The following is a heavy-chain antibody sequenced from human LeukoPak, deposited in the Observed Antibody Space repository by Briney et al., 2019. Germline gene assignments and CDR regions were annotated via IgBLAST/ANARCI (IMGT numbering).Heavy chain of an antibody. CDR2: IKQDGREK. J-gene: IGHJ4*02. CDR1: GFTFSSYA. D-gene: IGHD3-3*01. V-gene: IGHV3-7*01. Sequence: GGSLRLSCAASGFTFSSYAMSWVRQAPGKGLEWVANIKQDGREKYYVDSVKGRFTISRDNAKNSLFLQMNSLRAEDTAVYYCARNYDFWNGYYFDYWGQGTLVTVSS. CDR3: ARNYDFWNGYYFDY.